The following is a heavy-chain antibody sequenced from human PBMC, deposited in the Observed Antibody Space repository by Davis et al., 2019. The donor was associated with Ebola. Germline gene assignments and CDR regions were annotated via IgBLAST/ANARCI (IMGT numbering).Heavy chain of an antibody. J-gene: IGHJ4*02. CDR1: GYSFTSYA. V-gene: IGHV7-4-1*02. CDR3: ARDFSWAFDY. Sequence: AASVKVSCKASGYSFTSYAMNWVRQAPGQGLEWMGWINTNTGNPTYAQGFTGRSVFSLDTSGSTAYLQISSLKAEDTAVYYCARDFSWAFDYWGQGTLVTVSS. CDR2: INTNTGNP. D-gene: IGHD6-13*01.